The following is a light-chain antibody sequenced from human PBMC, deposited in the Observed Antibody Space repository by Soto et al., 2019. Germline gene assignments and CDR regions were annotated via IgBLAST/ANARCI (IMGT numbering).Light chain of an antibody. CDR1: SSDVGAYNY. CDR2: EVT. Sequence: QSVLTQPTSVSGSPGQSITISCTGTSSDVGAYNYVSWYQQLPGKAPKLIIYEVTNRPSGVSNRFSGSKSGNTASLTISGVQAEDEADYYCSSFTTRITCVFGTGTK. J-gene: IGLJ1*01. CDR3: SSFTTRITCV. V-gene: IGLV2-14*01.